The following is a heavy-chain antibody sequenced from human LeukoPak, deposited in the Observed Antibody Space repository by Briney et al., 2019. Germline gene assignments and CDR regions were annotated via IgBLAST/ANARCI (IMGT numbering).Heavy chain of an antibody. D-gene: IGHD5-18*01. J-gene: IGHJ4*02. CDR1: GYRFTGYY. Sequence: ASVKVSCKASGYRFTGYYIHWVRQAPGQGLQWMGWINPSSGDTNYAQRFQGWVTMTSDTSISTAYMELSSLSSADTAVYYCAKEKEYSYGYRFRDYYFDYWGQGTLVTVSS. CDR3: AKEKEYSYGYRFRDYYFDY. CDR2: INPSSGDT. V-gene: IGHV1-2*04.